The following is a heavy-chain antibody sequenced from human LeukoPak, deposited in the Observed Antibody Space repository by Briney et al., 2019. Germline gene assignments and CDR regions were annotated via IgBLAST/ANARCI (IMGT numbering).Heavy chain of an antibody. D-gene: IGHD2-2*01. V-gene: IGHV3-23*01. CDR3: AKKGCSTSGCPASFDY. Sequence: GGSLRLACAASGFTFSTYAMNWVRQAPGKGLEWVSRIRGTDGKTFYADSVKGRFTISRDNSKNTLYLQMNNLRAEDTALYYCAKKGCSTSGCPASFDYWGQGTLVTVSS. CDR2: IRGTDGKT. J-gene: IGHJ4*02. CDR1: GFTFSTYA.